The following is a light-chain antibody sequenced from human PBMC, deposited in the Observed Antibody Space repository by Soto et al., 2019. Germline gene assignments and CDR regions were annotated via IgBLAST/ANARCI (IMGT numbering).Light chain of an antibody. J-gene: IGKJ1*01. V-gene: IGKV1-6*01. CDR3: LQDYNYPWT. Sequence: AIQMPQSPSSLSASLGDRFTITCLSIQCIRNDLVWYQQKPGKAPKLLIYAASSLQSGVPSRFSGSGSGTDFTLTISSLQPEDFATYYCLQDYNYPWTFGQGTKVDIK. CDR1: QCIRND. CDR2: AAS.